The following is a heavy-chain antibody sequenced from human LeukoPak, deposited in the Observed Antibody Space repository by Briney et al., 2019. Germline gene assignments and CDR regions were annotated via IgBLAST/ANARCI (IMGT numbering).Heavy chain of an antibody. CDR3: ARDLSSGWTPWGY. CDR1: GYTFTGYY. V-gene: IGHV1-2*02. Sequence: ASVKVSCKASGYTFTGYYMHWVRQAPGQGLEWMGWINSNSGATDYAQKLQGRVTMTTDTSTSTAYMELRSLRSDDTAVYYCARDLSSGWTPWGYWGQGTLVTVSS. D-gene: IGHD6-19*01. CDR2: INSNSGAT. J-gene: IGHJ4*02.